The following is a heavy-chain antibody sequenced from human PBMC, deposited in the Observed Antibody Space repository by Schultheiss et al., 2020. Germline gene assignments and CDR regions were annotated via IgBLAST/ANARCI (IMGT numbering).Heavy chain of an antibody. V-gene: IGHV1-69*05. CDR3: ARDVVIFGVVTPYGPKYYYYAMDV. D-gene: IGHD3-3*01. CDR1: GYTFTSYG. J-gene: IGHJ6*02. CDR2: VIPIFDTP. Sequence: SVKVSCKASGYTFTSYGISWVRQAPGQGLEWMGGVIPIFDTPNYAQKFQGRITITRDTSASTAYMELSRLRSDDTAVYYCARDVVIFGVVTPYGPKYYYYAMDVWGQGTTVTVSS.